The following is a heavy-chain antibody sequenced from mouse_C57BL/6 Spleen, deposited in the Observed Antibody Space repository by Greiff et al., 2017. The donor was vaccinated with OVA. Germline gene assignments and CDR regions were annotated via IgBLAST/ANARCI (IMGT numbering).Heavy chain of an antibody. CDR3: AAGRDYGFAY. V-gene: IGHV1-50*01. CDR2: IDPSDSYT. CDR1: GYTFTSYW. D-gene: IGHD2-4*01. Sequence: QVQLQQPGAELVKPGASVKLSCKASGYTFTSYWMQWVQQRPGQGLEWIGEIDPSDSYTNYNQKFKGKATLTVDTSSSTAYMQLSSLTSEDSAVYYCAAGRDYGFAYWGQGTLVTVSA. J-gene: IGHJ3*01.